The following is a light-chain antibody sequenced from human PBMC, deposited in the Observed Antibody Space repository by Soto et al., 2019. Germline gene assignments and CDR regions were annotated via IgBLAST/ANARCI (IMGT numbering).Light chain of an antibody. CDR1: SSDIGSYNL. V-gene: IGLV2-23*01. Sequence: QSVLTQPASVSGSPGQSITISCTGSSSDIGSYNLVSWYQKEPGKAPKLVIYEAYKRPSGVSARFSGSKSGNTASLTISGLQAEDEADYYCSSYAGSRTYVVFGGGTKLTV. CDR2: EAY. J-gene: IGLJ2*01. CDR3: SSYAGSRTYVV.